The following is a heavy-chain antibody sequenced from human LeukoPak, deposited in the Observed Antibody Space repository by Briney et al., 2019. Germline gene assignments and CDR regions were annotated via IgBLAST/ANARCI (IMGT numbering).Heavy chain of an antibody. Sequence: SETLSLTCAVYGVSFSGYYWSWIRQPPGKGLEWIGEINHSGSTNYNPSLKSRVTISVDTSKNQFSLKLSSVTAADTAVYYCARGRMIAAANLDPWGQGTLVTVSS. CDR2: INHSGST. V-gene: IGHV4-34*01. J-gene: IGHJ5*02. CDR3: ARGRMIAAANLDP. D-gene: IGHD6-13*01. CDR1: GVSFSGYY.